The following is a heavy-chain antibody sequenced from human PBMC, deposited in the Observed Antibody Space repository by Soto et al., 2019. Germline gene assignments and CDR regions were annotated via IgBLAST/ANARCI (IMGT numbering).Heavy chain of an antibody. V-gene: IGHV4-34*01. CDR1: GGSFSGYY. CDR3: ARAGPVTTPRYYFDY. CDR2: INHSGST. Sequence: SETLSLTCAVYGGSFSGYYWSWIRQPPGKGLEWIGEINHSGSTNYNPSLKSRVTISVDTSKNQFSLKLSSVTAADTAVHYCARAGPVTTPRYYFDYWGQGTLVTVSS. J-gene: IGHJ4*02. D-gene: IGHD4-17*01.